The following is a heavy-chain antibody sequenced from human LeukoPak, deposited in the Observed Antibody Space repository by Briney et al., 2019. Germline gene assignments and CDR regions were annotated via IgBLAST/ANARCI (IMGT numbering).Heavy chain of an antibody. D-gene: IGHD5-12*01. CDR1: GFTFSDYY. CDR3: ARDRYSAHDLGRGTDTIEY. J-gene: IGHJ4*02. CDR2: ISHSASTI. V-gene: IGHV3-11*01. Sequence: PGGSLRLSCAASGFTFSDYYMTWIRQAPGKGLEWVSYISHSASTIYYADSVKGRFTISRDNAKNSLYLQMNSLRAEDTAVYYCARDRYSAHDLGRGTDTIEYWGQGTLVTVSS.